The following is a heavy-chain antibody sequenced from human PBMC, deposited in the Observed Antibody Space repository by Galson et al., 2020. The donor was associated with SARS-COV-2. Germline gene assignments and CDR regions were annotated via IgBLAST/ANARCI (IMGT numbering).Heavy chain of an antibody. CDR2: INHSGST. CDR3: ARGYVKVDY. D-gene: IGHD3-16*01. V-gene: IGHV4-34*01. J-gene: IGHJ4*02. CDR1: GGSFSGYY. Sequence: SQASETLSLTCAVYGGSFSGYYWSWIRQPPGKGLEWIGEINHSGSTNYNPSLKSRVTISVDTSKNQFSLKLSSVTAADTAVYYCARGYVKVDYWGQGTLVTVSS.